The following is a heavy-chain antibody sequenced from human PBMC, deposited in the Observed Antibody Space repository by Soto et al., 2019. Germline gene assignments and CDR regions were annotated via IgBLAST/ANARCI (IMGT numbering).Heavy chain of an antibody. CDR1: GFTFSKYT. CDR2: ISDDGSNT. D-gene: IGHD3-3*01. J-gene: IGHJ4*02. V-gene: IGHV3-30-3*01. CDR3: AREVYYDFWSGFNTHPDYFDD. Sequence: QVQLVESGGGVVQPGRSLRLSCAASGFTFSKYTMHWVRQAPGKGLEWVAAISDDGSNTYYADSVKGRFTISRDNSKNTMYLQMNSLSNEDTAVHYCAREVYYDFWSGFNTHPDYFDDWGQGTLVTVSS.